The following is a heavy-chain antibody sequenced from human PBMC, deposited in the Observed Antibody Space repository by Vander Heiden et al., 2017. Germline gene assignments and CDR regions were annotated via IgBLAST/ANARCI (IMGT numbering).Heavy chain of an antibody. CDR1: GFTFSSYA. V-gene: IGHV3-23*01. Sequence: EVQLLESGGGLVQPGGSLRLSCAASGFTFSSYAMSCVPPAPGKGLEWVSAISGSGGSTYYADSVKGRFTISRDNSKNTLYLQMNSLRAEDTAVYYCAKDQLQWLGRKNWFDPWGQGTLVTVSS. CDR3: AKDQLQWLGRKNWFDP. CDR2: ISGSGGST. J-gene: IGHJ5*02. D-gene: IGHD6-19*01.